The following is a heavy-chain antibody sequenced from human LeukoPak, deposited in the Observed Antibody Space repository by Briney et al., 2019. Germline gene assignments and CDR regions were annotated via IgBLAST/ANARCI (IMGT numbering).Heavy chain of an antibody. CDR3: ARERFRAVRVSDY. Sequence: PGGSLRLSCAASGFTFSSYGMHWVRQAQGKGLEWVAVIWHDGSSKYYADSVKGRFSISRDNSKYTLYLQMDKLTAEDTAVYFCARERFRAVRVSDYWGQGTLVTVSS. CDR1: GFTFSSYG. CDR2: IWHDGSSK. V-gene: IGHV3-33*08. J-gene: IGHJ4*02. D-gene: IGHD3-10*01.